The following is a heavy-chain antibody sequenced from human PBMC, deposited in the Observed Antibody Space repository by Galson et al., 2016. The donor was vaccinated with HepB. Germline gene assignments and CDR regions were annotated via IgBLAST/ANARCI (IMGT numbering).Heavy chain of an antibody. J-gene: IGHJ3*02. CDR2: IYYLGHT. Sequence: TLSLTCAVSGGSVSWGGHYWTWVRQHPGKGLEWLGYIYYLGHTYYNPSLKSRVSISVDTSEKQFSLKLNSVTAADTAVYYCARESKRPSNAAFDIWGQGIMVTVSS. CDR3: ARESKRPSNAAFDI. CDR1: GGSVSWGGHY. V-gene: IGHV4-31*11.